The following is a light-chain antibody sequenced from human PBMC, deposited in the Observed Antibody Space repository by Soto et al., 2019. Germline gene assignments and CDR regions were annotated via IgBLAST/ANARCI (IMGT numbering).Light chain of an antibody. CDR1: QSVSSS. CDR2: DAS. V-gene: IGKV3-11*01. J-gene: IGKJ1*01. CDR3: QQRSNWPPTWT. Sequence: ILFTQFPGTPALSPGERATLSCRARQSVSSSLPWYQQKPGQAPRLLIYDASNRATGIPARFSGSGSGTDFTLTISSLEPEDFAVYYCQQRSNWPPTWTFGQGTKVDIK.